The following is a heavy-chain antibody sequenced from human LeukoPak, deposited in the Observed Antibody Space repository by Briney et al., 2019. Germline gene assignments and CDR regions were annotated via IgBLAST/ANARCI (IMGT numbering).Heavy chain of an antibody. CDR1: GYIYTSYG. V-gene: IGHV1-18*01. J-gene: IGHJ4*02. Sequence: AAVRVSCKDSGYIYTSYGINWVRQAPGQGREWMGWISAYKGNTKYAQKLQGRVTIPTDTSTSTAHMELRSLRTDDTAVYYCTRGPEWFGVNVDYWGQGTLVTVST. CDR2: ISAYKGNT. CDR3: TRGPEWFGVNVDY. D-gene: IGHD3-10*01.